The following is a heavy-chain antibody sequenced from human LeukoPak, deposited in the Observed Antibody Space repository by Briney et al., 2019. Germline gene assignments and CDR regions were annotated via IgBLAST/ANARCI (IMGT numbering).Heavy chain of an antibody. CDR1: GFTFSSYD. Sequence: GGSLRLSCAASGFTFSSYDMHWVRQATGKRLEGVSTIGTAGDTYYQDSVKGRFTISRENAKNSLYLQMNSLTAGDTAVYYCARGGDFGYSYGGYYYMDVWGKGTTVIVSS. D-gene: IGHD5-18*01. V-gene: IGHV3-13*01. J-gene: IGHJ6*03. CDR2: IGTAGDT. CDR3: ARGGDFGYSYGGYYYMDV.